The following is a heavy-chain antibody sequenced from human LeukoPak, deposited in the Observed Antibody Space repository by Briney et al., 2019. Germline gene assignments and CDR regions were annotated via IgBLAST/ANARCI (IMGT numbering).Heavy chain of an antibody. CDR1: GFTFSSYA. CDR3: AATGNSGGSSWYHLNLYYYYYMDV. Sequence: GRSLRLSCAASGFTFSSYAMSWVRQAPGKGLEWVSAISGSGGSTYYADSVKGRFTISRDNSKNTLYLQMNSLRAEDTAVYYCAATGNSGGSSWYHLNLYYYYYMDVWGKGTTVTVSS. J-gene: IGHJ6*03. V-gene: IGHV3-23*01. D-gene: IGHD6-13*01. CDR2: ISGSGGST.